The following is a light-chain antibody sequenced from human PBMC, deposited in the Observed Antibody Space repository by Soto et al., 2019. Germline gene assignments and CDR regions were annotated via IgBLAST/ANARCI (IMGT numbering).Light chain of an antibody. V-gene: IGLV2-23*01. Sequence: QSALTQPDSVSGSPGQSITISCTGTSNDFGSYNPVSWYQQHPGEVPKLMIYEDVQRPSGVSNRFSGSKSGHTASLTISGLQAGDEADYYCCSYAGSNTYVFGTGTKLTVL. CDR2: EDV. CDR3: CSYAGSNTYV. J-gene: IGLJ1*01. CDR1: SNDFGSYNP.